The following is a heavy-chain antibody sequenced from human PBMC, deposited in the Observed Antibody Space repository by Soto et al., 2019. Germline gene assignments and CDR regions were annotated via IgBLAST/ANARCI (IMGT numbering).Heavy chain of an antibody. Sequence: EVQLLESGGGLVQPGGSLRLSCAASGFTFSSYAMSWVRQAPGKGLEWVSAISGSGGSTYYADSVKGRFTISRDNSKNTLYLQRNSQRAEDTAVYYCARRSSGWYFDYWGQGTLVTVSS. CDR2: ISGSGGST. J-gene: IGHJ4*02. CDR3: ARRSSGWYFDY. CDR1: GFTFSSYA. V-gene: IGHV3-23*01. D-gene: IGHD6-19*01.